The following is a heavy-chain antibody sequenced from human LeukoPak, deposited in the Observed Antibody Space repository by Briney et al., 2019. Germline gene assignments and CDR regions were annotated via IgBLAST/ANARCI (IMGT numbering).Heavy chain of an antibody. D-gene: IGHD3-22*01. Sequence: PSETLSLTCAVYGGSFSGYYWSWIRQPPGTGLEWIGEISHSGSTNYNPSLKSRVTISVDTSKNQFSLKLSSVTAADTAVYYCAKGSRGYSYEDYWGQGTLVTVSS. CDR3: AKGSRGYSYEDY. CDR1: GGSFSGYY. J-gene: IGHJ4*02. V-gene: IGHV4-34*01. CDR2: ISHSGST.